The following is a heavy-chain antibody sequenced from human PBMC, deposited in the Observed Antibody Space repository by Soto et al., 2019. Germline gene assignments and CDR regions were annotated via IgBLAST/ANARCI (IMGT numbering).Heavy chain of an antibody. D-gene: IGHD3-10*01. CDR3: AILVGVRGADAFDI. CDR1: GGFISSSTNY. J-gene: IGHJ3*02. V-gene: IGHV4-39*01. CDR2: IYYSGST. Sequence: ETLSLTCTVSGGFISSSTNYWGWIRQPPGKGLESIGTIYYSGSTHYNPSLKSRVTISVDTAKNQFSLKLSSVTAADTAVYYCAILVGVRGADAFDIWGQGTMVTVS.